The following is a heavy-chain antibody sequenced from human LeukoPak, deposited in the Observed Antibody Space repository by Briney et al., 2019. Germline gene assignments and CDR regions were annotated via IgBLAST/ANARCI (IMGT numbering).Heavy chain of an antibody. D-gene: IGHD5-12*01. CDR1: GASITRYF. J-gene: IGHJ4*02. CDR2: ISSGGST. CDR3: ARGDDYKSTLFDY. Sequence: SQTLSLTCTVSGASITRYFWNWIRQPPGKELEWIGYISSGGSTNYNPSLKSRVTISIDTSKNQFSLKLTSATAADTAVYYCARGDDYKSTLFDYWGQGTLVTVSS. V-gene: IGHV4-59*01.